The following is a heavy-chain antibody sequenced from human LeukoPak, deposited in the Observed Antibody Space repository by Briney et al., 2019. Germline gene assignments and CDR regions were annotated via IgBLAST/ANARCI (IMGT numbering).Heavy chain of an antibody. Sequence: PGGSLRLPCAASGFTFSSYWMSWVRQAPGKGLEWVANMKQDGSEKYYVDSVKGRFTISRDNAKNSLYLQMNSLRAEDTAVYYCARDHGGVFWFDPWGQGTLVTVSS. CDR2: MKQDGSEK. V-gene: IGHV3-7*01. CDR3: ARDHGGVFWFDP. J-gene: IGHJ5*02. D-gene: IGHD4-23*01. CDR1: GFTFSSYW.